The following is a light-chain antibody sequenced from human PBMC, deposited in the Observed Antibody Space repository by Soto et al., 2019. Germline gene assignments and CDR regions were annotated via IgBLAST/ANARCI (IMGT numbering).Light chain of an antibody. V-gene: IGLV1-47*01. J-gene: IGLJ2*01. CDR3: SARDDILSGVV. CDR1: SSNIGSNH. Sequence: QSVLTQPPSASGTPGQRVTISCSGGSSNIGSNHVYWYQQFPGMAPKLLMYRSDQRPTGVPDRFSGSRSGTSASLAISGLRSDDEADYYCSARDDILSGVVFGGGTKLTVL. CDR2: RSD.